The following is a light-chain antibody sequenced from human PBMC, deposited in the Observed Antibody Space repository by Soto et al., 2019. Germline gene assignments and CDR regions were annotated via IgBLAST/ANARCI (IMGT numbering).Light chain of an antibody. CDR2: DAS. V-gene: IGKV3-20*01. CDR3: QQYGNSLRT. J-gene: IGKJ1*01. Sequence: EIVLTQSSGTLSLSPGERATLSCRASQSVSGSYLAWYQQKPAQAPRLLIYDASSRATGIPDRFSGSGSGTDFTLTISRLEPEDFAVYYCQQYGNSLRTFGQGTKVEI. CDR1: QSVSGSY.